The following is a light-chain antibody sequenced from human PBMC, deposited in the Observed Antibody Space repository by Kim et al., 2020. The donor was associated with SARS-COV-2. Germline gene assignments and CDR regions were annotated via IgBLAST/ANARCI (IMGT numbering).Light chain of an antibody. CDR2: EDD. Sequence: GKTVPISCASSSGSIDDNYVQWYQQRPGGVPTTVIYEDDQRPAGVSDRFSGSIDNSSNSASLTISGLRTEDEADYYCQSYNRDNVLFGGGTQLTVL. CDR1: SGSIDDNY. V-gene: IGLV6-57*02. CDR3: QSYNRDNVL. J-gene: IGLJ2*01.